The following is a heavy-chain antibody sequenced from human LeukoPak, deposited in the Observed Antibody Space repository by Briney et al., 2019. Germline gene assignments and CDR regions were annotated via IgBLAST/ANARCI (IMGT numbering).Heavy chain of an antibody. CDR1: GGSISPYH. CDR2: IYYSGST. CDR3: ARIVPAAPFDY. D-gene: IGHD2-2*01. J-gene: IGHJ4*02. Sequence: SETLSLTCTVSGGSISPYHWGWIRQPPGKGLEWIGSIYYSGSTYYNPSLKSRVTISVDTSKNQFSLKLSSVTAADTAVYYCARIVPAAPFDYWGQGTLVTVSS. V-gene: IGHV4-39*07.